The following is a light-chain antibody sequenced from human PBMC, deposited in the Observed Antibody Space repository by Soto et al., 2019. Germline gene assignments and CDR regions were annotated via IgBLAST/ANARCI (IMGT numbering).Light chain of an antibody. CDR1: QSVSNNY. CDR3: QQYGSSPRT. V-gene: IGKV3D-20*01. CDR2: DAS. Sequence: EIVLTQSPGTLSLSPGERATLSCRASQSVSNNYLAWYQQKPGLAPRLLIYDASNRATGTPDRFSGSGSGTDFTLTISRLEPEDFAVYFCQQYGSSPRTFGQGTTVDIK. J-gene: IGKJ1*01.